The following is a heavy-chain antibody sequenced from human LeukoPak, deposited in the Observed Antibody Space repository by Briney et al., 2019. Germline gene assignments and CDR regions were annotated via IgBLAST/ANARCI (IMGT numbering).Heavy chain of an antibody. CDR3: ARRAPDFEEYFDY. J-gene: IGHJ4*02. D-gene: IGHD2/OR15-2a*01. Sequence: PSETLSLTCTVSGGSISSSSYYWGWIREPPGKGLEWIGSIYYSGSTYYNPSLKSRVTISVDTSKNQFSLKLSSVTAADTAVYYCARRAPDFEEYFDYWGQGTLVTVSS. CDR2: IYYSGST. V-gene: IGHV4-39*01. CDR1: GGSISSSSYY.